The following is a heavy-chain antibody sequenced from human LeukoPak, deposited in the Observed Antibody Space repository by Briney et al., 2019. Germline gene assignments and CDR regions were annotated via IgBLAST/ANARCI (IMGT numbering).Heavy chain of an antibody. J-gene: IGHJ4*02. CDR3: ARGALHVFDY. CDR1: GFTFSDYE. V-gene: IGHV3-48*03. CDR2: ISTSGSTT. Sequence: GGSLRLSCAASGFTFSDYEINWVRQAPGKGLEWVSCISTSGSTTYYADSVKGRFTITRDNAKNSLFLQMNTLTAEDTAVYYCARGALHVFDYWGQGTPVTVSS. D-gene: IGHD3-10*02.